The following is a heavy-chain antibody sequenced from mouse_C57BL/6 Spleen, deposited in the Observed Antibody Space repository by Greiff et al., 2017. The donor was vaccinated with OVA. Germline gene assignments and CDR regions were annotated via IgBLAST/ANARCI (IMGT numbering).Heavy chain of an antibody. V-gene: IGHV1-81*01. CDR3: ARGYYGSSSHDY. CDR1: GYTFTSYG. D-gene: IGHD1-1*01. J-gene: IGHJ2*01. Sequence: VQLQQSGAELARPGASVKLSCKASGYTFTSYGISWVKQRPGQGLEWIGEIYPRSGTTYYNEKFKGKATLTADKSSSTAYMELRSLTSEDSAVYFCARGYYGSSSHDYWGQGTTLTVSS. CDR2: IYPRSGTT.